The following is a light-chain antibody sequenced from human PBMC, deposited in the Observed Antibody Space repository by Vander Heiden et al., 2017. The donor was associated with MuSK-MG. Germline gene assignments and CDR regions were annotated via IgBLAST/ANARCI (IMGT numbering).Light chain of an antibody. CDR1: QSISSY. V-gene: IGKV1-39*01. Sequence: DIHMTQSPSSLSASVGDRVTITCRASQSISSYLNWYQQKPGKAPKLLIYAASSLQSGVPSRVSGSGSGTDFTLTISSLQPEDFATYYCQQSYSTPRTFGQGTKLEIK. J-gene: IGKJ2*02. CDR3: QQSYSTPRT. CDR2: AAS.